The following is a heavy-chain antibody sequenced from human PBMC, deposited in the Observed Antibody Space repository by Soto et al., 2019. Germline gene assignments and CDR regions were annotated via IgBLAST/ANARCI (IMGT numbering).Heavy chain of an antibody. J-gene: IGHJ6*02. CDR3: ARWGHCYNTVCRRYGMDV. Sequence: GASVKVSCKASGYTFTSYGVSWVRQAPGQGLEWMGWIRADNGNTNYAQRFQGRVTMTTDTSTSTAYMELRSLRSDDTAVYYCARWGHCYNTVCRRYGMDVWGQGTTVTVSS. D-gene: IGHD2-21*01. V-gene: IGHV1-18*04. CDR1: GYTFTSYG. CDR2: IRADNGNT.